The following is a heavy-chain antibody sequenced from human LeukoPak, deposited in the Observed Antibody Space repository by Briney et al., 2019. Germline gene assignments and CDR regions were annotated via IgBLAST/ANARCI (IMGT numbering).Heavy chain of an antibody. V-gene: IGHV3-49*04. J-gene: IGHJ6*02. Sequence: GGSLRLSCSAFGFTFRDHAMGWVRQAPGKGLEWIGFIRSKAYGGTTEYAASVSGRFTISREDSKSVAYLQTNSLKTEDTAVYFCARGPIHLWLHSGMDVWGQGTTVTVSS. CDR2: IRSKAYGGTT. CDR3: ARGPIHLWLHSGMDV. CDR1: GFTFRDHA. D-gene: IGHD5-18*01.